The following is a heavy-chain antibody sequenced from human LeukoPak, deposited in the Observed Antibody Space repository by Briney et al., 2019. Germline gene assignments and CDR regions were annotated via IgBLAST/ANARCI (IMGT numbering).Heavy chain of an antibody. CDR2: INPSGGST. CDR1: GYTFTSYY. J-gene: IGHJ4*02. V-gene: IGHV1-46*01. Sequence: ASVKVSCKASGYTFTSYYMHWVRQAPGQGLEWMGMINPSGGSTSYAQKFQGRVTMTRDTSTSTVYMELSSLRSEDTAVYYYARDNKSGYSSGWTFDYWGQGTLVAVSS. D-gene: IGHD6-19*01. CDR3: ARDNKSGYSSGWTFDY.